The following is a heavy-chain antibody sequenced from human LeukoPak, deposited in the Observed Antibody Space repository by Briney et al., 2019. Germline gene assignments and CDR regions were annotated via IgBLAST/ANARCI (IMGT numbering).Heavy chain of an antibody. CDR1: GLTFTSFA. CDR2: ISGSGDTT. V-gene: IGHV3-23*01. CDR3: AKGHSAHGTGFDY. J-gene: IGHJ4*02. D-gene: IGHD1-1*01. Sequence: GWSLRLSCAASGLTFTSFAMSWVRQAPGKRLEWVSAISGSGDTTYYADSVKGRFTISRDNFKNTLYLQMNSLRVEDTAVYYCAKGHSAHGTGFDYWGQGTLVIVSS.